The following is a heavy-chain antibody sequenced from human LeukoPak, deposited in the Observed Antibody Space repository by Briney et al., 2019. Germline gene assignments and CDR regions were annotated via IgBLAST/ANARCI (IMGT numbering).Heavy chain of an antibody. CDR2: ISGSGGST. V-gene: IGHV3-23*01. J-gene: IGHJ4*02. D-gene: IGHD3-3*01. Sequence: PGGSLRLSCAASGFTFSSYAMSWVRQAPGKGLEWVSTISGSGGSTYHADSVKGRFTISGDNSKNTLLLQMNSLKAEDTAVYYCAKRYDFWSGCYDYWGQGTLVTVSS. CDR3: AKRYDFWSGCYDY. CDR1: GFTFSSYA.